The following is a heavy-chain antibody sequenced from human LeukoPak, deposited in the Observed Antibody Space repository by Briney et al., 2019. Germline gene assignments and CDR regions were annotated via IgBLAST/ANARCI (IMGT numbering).Heavy chain of an antibody. Sequence: PGGALLLSCSASAFIFLNYWMSWVRQAPGRGVEWVADIRQDGSEKYYVDSVKGGFTISSDNDTRYLYLQMNSLIGDEAAAYFCANVGGALKLVLWGQGTLVTVS. CDR2: IRQDGSEK. D-gene: IGHD6-13*01. J-gene: IGHJ4*02. CDR1: AFIFLNYW. V-gene: IGHV3-7*01. CDR3: ANVGGALKLVL.